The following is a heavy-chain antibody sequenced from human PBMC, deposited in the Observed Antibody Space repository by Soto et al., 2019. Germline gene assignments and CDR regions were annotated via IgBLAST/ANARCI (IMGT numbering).Heavy chain of an antibody. CDR1: GFFLSNNW. J-gene: IGHJ6*02. CDR2: ISASGDYT. CDR3: ARSSGGRQGGVYNYGLDV. V-gene: IGHV3-11*06. D-gene: IGHD1-26*01. Sequence: QVQLVESGGGWVKPGESLRLSCIGSGFFLSNNWMTWIRQAPGKGLEWVSYISASGDYTIYADSLKGRFTIARDNARNALWLQINSLTAEDTAVEYCARSSGGRQGGVYNYGLDVWGQGTTVIVSS.